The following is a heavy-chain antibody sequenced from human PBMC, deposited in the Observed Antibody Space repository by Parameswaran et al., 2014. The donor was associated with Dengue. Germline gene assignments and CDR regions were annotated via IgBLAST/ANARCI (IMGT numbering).Heavy chain of an antibody. D-gene: IGHD6-19*01. J-gene: IGHJ6*04. CDR3: AKGVQYSSGWYPTYGMDV. Sequence: VRQMPGKGLEWVSAISGSGGSTYYADSVKGRFTISRDNSKNTLYLQMNSLRAEDTAVYYCAKGVQYSSGWYPTYGMDVWAKDHGHRLL. V-gene: IGHV3-23*01. CDR2: ISGSGGST.